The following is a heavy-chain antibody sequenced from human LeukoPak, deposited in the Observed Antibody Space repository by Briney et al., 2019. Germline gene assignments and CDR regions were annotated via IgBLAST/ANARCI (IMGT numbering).Heavy chain of an antibody. D-gene: IGHD1-26*01. CDR3: ARLNGGNSGGYYNYYYGMDV. CDR1: GFTVSSNY. V-gene: IGHV3-53*01. CDR2: IYSGGST. J-gene: IGHJ6*02. Sequence: GGSLRLSCAASGFTVSSNYMSWVRQAPGKGLEWVSVIYSGGSTYYADSVKGRFTISRDNSKNTLYLQMNSLRAEDTAVYYCARLNGGNSGGYYNYYYGMDVWDQGTTVTVSS.